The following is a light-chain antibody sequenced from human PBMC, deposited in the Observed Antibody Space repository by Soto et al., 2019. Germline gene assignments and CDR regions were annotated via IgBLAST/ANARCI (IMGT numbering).Light chain of an antibody. V-gene: IGLV2-14*01. CDR3: SSYTSGSYV. CDR1: SSDVGGYNY. CDR2: AVN. Sequence: QSALTQPASVSGSPGQSITISCTGTSSDVGGYNYVSWYQQHPGKAPKLMIYAVNNRPSGVSDRFSGSKSGNTASLTISGLQAEDEADYYCSSYTSGSYVFRTGTKVTV. J-gene: IGLJ1*01.